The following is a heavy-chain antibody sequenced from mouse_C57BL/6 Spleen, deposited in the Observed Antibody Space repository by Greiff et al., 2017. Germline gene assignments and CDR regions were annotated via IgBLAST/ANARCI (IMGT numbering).Heavy chain of an antibody. CDR3: TRYRYYAMDY. J-gene: IGHJ4*01. Sequence: VQLQESGAELVRPGASVTLSCKASGYTFTDYEMHWVKQTPVHGLEWIGAIDPETGGTAYNQKFKGKAILTADKSSSTVYMELRSLTSEDSAVYYCTRYRYYAMDYWGQGTSVTVSS. V-gene: IGHV1-15*01. CDR2: IDPETGGT. CDR1: GYTFTDYE.